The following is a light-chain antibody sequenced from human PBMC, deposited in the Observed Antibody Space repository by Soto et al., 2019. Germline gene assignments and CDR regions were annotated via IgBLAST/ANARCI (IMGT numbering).Light chain of an antibody. V-gene: IGLV4-69*01. CDR2: LKNDGSH. CDR3: QTWDTGISVV. J-gene: IGLJ2*01. CDR1: SGHSNYA. Sequence: QLVLTQSPSASASLGASVKLTYTLSSGHSNYAIAWHQQQPEKGPRYLMKLKNDGSHSKGDGIPDRFSGSSSGAERYLTISSLQSEDESDYYCQTWDTGISVVFGGGTKLTVL.